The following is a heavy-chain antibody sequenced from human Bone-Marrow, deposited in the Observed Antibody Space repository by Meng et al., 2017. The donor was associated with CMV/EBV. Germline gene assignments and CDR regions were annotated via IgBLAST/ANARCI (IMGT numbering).Heavy chain of an antibody. CDR2: IYYSGST. D-gene: IGHD4-17*01. J-gene: IGHJ6*02. V-gene: IGHV4-39*07. CDR3: AKYVGDYGNYYGMDV. CDR1: GGSISSSSYY. Sequence: SETLSLTCTVSGGSISSSSYYWGWIRQPPGKGLEWIGSIYYSGSTCYNPSLKSRVTISVDTSKNHISLRLTSVTAADTAVYYCAKYVGDYGNYYGMDVWGQGTTVTVSS.